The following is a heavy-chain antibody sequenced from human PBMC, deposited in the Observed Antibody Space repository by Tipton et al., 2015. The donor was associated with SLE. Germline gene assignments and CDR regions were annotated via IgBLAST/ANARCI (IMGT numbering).Heavy chain of an antibody. CDR2: IKQDGSEK. J-gene: IGHJ6*03. CDR3: ARRGYSFGPPYYYYMDV. CDR1: GFTFSKSW. D-gene: IGHD5-18*01. Sequence: SLRLSCAASGFTFSKSWMSWVRQAPGKGLEWVAHIKQDGSEKYYVGSVKGRFTISRDNANNSLYLQMNSLRVEDTAVYYCARRGYSFGPPYYYYMDVWGKGTTVTVSS. V-gene: IGHV3-7*03.